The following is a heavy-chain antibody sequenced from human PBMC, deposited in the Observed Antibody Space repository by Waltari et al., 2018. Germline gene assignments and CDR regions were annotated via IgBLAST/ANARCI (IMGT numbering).Heavy chain of an antibody. D-gene: IGHD3-22*01. V-gene: IGHV3-48*03. CDR3: ARNPRYDSPD. CDR2: ISSSGSTI. J-gene: IGHJ4*02. CDR1: GFTFSSYE. Sequence: EVQLVESGGGLVQPGGSLRLSCAASGFTFSSYEMNWVCQAPGKGLEWVSYISSSGSTIYYADSVKGRFTISRDNSKNTLYLQMNSLRVEDTAVYYCARNPRYDSPDWGQGTLVTVSS.